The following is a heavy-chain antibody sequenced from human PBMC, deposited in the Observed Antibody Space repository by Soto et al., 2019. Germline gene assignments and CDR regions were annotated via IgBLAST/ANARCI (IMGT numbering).Heavy chain of an antibody. CDR3: ARADYGDIVFEY. Sequence: QITLKESGPTLVKPTQTLTLTCTFSGFSLSTSGVGVGWIRQPPGKALEWLALIYWDDDKRYSPSLKSRLTIXKXXSKNQVVLTMTNMDPVDTATYYCARADYGDIVFEYWGQGTLVTVSS. CDR1: GFSLSTSGVG. D-gene: IGHD4-17*01. J-gene: IGHJ4*02. CDR2: IYWDDDK. V-gene: IGHV2-5*02.